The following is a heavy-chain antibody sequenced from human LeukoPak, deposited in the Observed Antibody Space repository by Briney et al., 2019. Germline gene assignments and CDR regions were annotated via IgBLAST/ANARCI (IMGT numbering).Heavy chain of an antibody. J-gene: IGHJ3*02. CDR3: ARAVSVVVVPAAILGAFDI. D-gene: IGHD2-2*02. CDR2: IYSGGST. CDR1: GFTVSSNY. Sequence: GGSLRLSCAASGFTVSSNYMSWVRQAPGKGLEWVAVIYSGGSTYYADSVEGRFTISRDNSKNTLYLQMNSLRAEDTAVYYCARAVSVVVVPAAILGAFDIWGQGTMVTVSS. V-gene: IGHV3-66*01.